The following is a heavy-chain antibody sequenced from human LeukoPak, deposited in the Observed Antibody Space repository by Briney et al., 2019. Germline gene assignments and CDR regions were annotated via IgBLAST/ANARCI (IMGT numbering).Heavy chain of an antibody. CDR2: IHHSGTT. CDR3: ARAGAYCGGDCPPWESNWFDP. V-gene: IGHV4-38-2*02. J-gene: IGHJ5*02. D-gene: IGHD2-21*02. Sequence: PSETLSLTCIVSGYSISSGYYWGWIRQPPGKGLEWIGSIHHSGTTNYNSSLKSRVTISVDTSKNHFSLKLRSVTAADTAVFYCARAGAYCGGDCPPWESNWFDPWGQGTLVTVSS. CDR1: GYSISSGYY.